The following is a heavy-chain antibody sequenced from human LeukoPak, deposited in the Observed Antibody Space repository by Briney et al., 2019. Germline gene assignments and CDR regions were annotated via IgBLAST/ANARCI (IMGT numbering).Heavy chain of an antibody. CDR2: IYPGDSDT. J-gene: IGHJ3*02. CDR3: ARIMYYYDSSGYLHFDI. D-gene: IGHD3-22*01. CDR1: GYSFTSYW. Sequence: GESLKISCKGSGYSFTSYWIGWVRQMPGKGLEWMGIIYPGDSDTRYSPSFQGQVTISADKSISAAYLQWSSLKASDTAMYYCARIMYYYDSSGYLHFDIWGQGTMVTVSS. V-gene: IGHV5-51*01.